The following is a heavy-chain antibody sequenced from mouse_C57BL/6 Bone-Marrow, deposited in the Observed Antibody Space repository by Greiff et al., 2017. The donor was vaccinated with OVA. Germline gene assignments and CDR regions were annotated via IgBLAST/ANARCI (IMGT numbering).Heavy chain of an antibody. V-gene: IGHV1-81*01. CDR3: ARCGGYRPY. D-gene: IGHD1-1*02. Sequence: VQGVESGAELARPGASVKLSCKASGYTFTSYGISWVKQRTGQGLEWIGEIYPRSGNTYYNEKFKGKATLTADKSSSTAYMELRSLTSEDSAVYFCARCGGYRPYWGQGTTLTVSS. J-gene: IGHJ2*01. CDR1: GYTFTSYG. CDR2: IYPRSGNT.